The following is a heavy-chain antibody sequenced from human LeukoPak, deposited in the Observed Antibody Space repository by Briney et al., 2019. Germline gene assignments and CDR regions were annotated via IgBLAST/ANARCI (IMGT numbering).Heavy chain of an antibody. CDR2: IYYSGST. J-gene: IGHJ2*01. CDR1: GGSISSYY. V-gene: IGHV4-59*01. Sequence: SETLSLTCTVSGGSISSYYWSWIRQPPGKGLEWIGYIYYSGSTNYNPSLKSRVTISVDTSKNQFSLKLSSVTAADTAVYYCAREGGGAPFDLRGRGTLVTVSS. D-gene: IGHD2-21*01. CDR3: AREGGGAPFDL.